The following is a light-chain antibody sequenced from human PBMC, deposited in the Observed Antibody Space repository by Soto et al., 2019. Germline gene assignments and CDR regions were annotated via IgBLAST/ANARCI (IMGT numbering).Light chain of an antibody. Sequence: ELVLTQSPGTLSLSPGARATLSCRASQSVSSSYLAWYQQKPGQAPRLLIYGASSRATGIPDRFSGSGSGTDFTLTISRLEPEDFAVYFCQQYGNSPPNTFGQGTKVEIK. J-gene: IGKJ2*01. CDR1: QSVSSSY. CDR3: QQYGNSPPNT. V-gene: IGKV3-20*01. CDR2: GAS.